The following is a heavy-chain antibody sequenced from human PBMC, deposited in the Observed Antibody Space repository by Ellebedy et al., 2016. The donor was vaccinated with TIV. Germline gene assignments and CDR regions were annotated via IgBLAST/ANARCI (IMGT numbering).Heavy chain of an antibody. J-gene: IGHJ4*02. CDR2: ISGSDGST. D-gene: IGHD1-26*01. CDR3: AKLYPAHQEMSSGSYYDY. V-gene: IGHV3-23*01. Sequence: PGGSLRLSCAASGFIFSDYVMAWVRQVPGKGLEWVSAISGSDGSTSYADSVKGRFTISRDNSKNTLYLQMKSLRAEDTAVYYCAKLYPAHQEMSSGSYYDYWGQGTLVTVSS. CDR1: GFIFSDYV.